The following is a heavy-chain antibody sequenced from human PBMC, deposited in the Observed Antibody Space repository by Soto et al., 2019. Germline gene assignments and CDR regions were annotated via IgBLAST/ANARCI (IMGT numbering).Heavy chain of an antibody. CDR1: GGSISSYY. D-gene: IGHD2-2*01. V-gene: IGHV4-59*01. CDR3: ARVQRTSWGYYYAVDG. J-gene: IGHJ6*01. Sequence: QVQLQESGPGLVKPSETLTLTCRISGGSISSYYWNWIRQAPGEGLEWIGFFSYSGSTNYNPALTSRVTISVDTSKDQISLMLNSVTAAETDVYYCARVQRTSWGYYYAVDGWSQGTTVTVSS. CDR2: FSYSGST.